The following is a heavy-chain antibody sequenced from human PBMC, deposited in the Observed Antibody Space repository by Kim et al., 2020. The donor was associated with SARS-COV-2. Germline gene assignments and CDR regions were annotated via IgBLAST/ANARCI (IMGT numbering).Heavy chain of an antibody. D-gene: IGHD6-13*01. Sequence: ASVKVSCKASGYTFTSYAMHWVRQAPGQRLEWMGWINAGNGNTKYSQKFQGRVTITRDTSASTAYMELSSLRSEDTAVYYCARDKHSSSWRARVNGMDVWGQGTTVTVSS. CDR3: ARDKHSSSWRARVNGMDV. CDR2: INAGNGNT. V-gene: IGHV1-3*01. CDR1: GYTFTSYA. J-gene: IGHJ6*02.